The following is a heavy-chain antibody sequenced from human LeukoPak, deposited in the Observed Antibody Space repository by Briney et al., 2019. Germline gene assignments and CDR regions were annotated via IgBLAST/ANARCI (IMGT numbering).Heavy chain of an antibody. D-gene: IGHD3-3*01. J-gene: IGHJ4*02. CDR2: INPNSGDS. Sequence: ASVKVSCKASGYTFTGNYMHWVRQAPGQGLVWMGWINPNSGDSNYAQNFQGRVTMTGDTSISTAYMELRRLRSDDTAVYYCARGGNTIFGVVDYWGQGTLVTVSS. CDR1: GYTFTGNY. CDR3: ARGGNTIFGVVDY. V-gene: IGHV1-2*02.